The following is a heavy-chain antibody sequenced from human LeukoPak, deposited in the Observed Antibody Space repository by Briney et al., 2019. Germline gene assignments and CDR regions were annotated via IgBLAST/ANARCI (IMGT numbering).Heavy chain of an antibody. CDR1: GGSISSSY. CDR3: ARGVYGSGPGDWFDP. D-gene: IGHD3-10*01. V-gene: IGHV4-59*08. J-gene: IGHJ5*02. Sequence: NPSETLSLTCTASGGSISSSYWSWIRQPPGKGLEWIGYIYYSGNTNYNPSLESRVTISVDTSKNQFSLKLSSVTAADTAVYYCARGVYGSGPGDWFDPWGQGTLVTVSS. CDR2: IYYSGNT.